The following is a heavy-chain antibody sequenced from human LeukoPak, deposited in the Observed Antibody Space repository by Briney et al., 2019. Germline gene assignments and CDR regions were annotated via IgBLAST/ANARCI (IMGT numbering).Heavy chain of an antibody. CDR2: IYYSGST. CDR1: GGSISSYY. CDR3: AREDYYYYYMDV. V-gene: IGHV4-59*12. J-gene: IGHJ6*03. Sequence: SETLSLTCTVSGGSISSYYWSWIRQPPGKGLEWIGYIYYSGSTNYNPSLKSRVTISVDTSKNQFSLKLSSVTAADTAVYYCAREDYYYYYMDVWGKGTTVTVSS.